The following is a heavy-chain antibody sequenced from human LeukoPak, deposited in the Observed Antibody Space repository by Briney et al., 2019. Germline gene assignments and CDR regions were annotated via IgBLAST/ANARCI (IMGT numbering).Heavy chain of an antibody. J-gene: IGHJ4*02. CDR3: ARGVTAYYYDSSGSYFDY. Sequence: GGSLRLSCAASGFTFSSYWMHWVRQAPGKGLVWVSRINSDGSSTSYADSVKGRFTISRDNAKNTLYLQMNSLRAEDTAVYYCARGVTAYYYDSSGSYFDYWGQGTLVTVSS. V-gene: IGHV3-74*01. CDR1: GFTFSSYW. CDR2: INSDGSST. D-gene: IGHD3-22*01.